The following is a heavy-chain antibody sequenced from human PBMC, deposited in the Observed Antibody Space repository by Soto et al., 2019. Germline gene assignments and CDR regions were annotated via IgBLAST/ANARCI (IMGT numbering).Heavy chain of an antibody. J-gene: IGHJ4*02. CDR2: ISSSSSYI. V-gene: IGHV3-21*01. D-gene: IGHD3-10*01. CDR1: GFTFSSYS. Sequence: EVQLVESGGGLVKPGGSLRLSCAASGFTFSSYSMNWVRQAPGKGLEWVSSISSSSSYIYYADSVKGRFTISRDNAKNSPYLRMNSLRAEDTAVYYCARDFNDYYGSGSYYLETERWCQGTMVTVSS. CDR3: ARDFNDYYGSGSYYLETER.